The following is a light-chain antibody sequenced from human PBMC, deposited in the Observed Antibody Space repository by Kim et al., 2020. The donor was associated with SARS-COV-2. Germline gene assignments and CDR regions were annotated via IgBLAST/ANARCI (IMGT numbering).Light chain of an antibody. CDR3: QSYDATNHCV. Sequence: LTQPHSVSASPGKTVTISCTRSSGNIVSNFVQWYQQRPGSAPTTLIYDDDKRPSGVPDRFSGSIDTSSNSASLTISGLQTEDEAAYYCQSYDATNHCVFGTGTKVTVL. J-gene: IGLJ1*01. CDR1: SGNIVSNF. V-gene: IGLV6-57*03. CDR2: DDD.